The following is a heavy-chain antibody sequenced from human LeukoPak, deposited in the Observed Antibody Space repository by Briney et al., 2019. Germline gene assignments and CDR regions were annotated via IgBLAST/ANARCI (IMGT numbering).Heavy chain of an antibody. CDR3: ARDLAAAASNF. J-gene: IGHJ4*02. CDR1: GYTFTSYA. D-gene: IGHD6-13*01. V-gene: IGHV1-2*02. CDR2: ITPSGGT. Sequence: ASVKVSCKASGYTFTSYAIHWVRQAPGQGLEWMGWITPSGGTNYPQKFQGRVAITWDTSITTAYMDLSRLTSDDTAVYYCARDLAAAASNFWGQGTLVTVSS.